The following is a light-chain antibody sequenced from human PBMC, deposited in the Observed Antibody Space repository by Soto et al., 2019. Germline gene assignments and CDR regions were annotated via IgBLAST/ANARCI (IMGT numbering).Light chain of an antibody. J-gene: IGLJ1*01. CDR3: SSYTSSSTPPYV. Sequence: QSSLTQPSSVSGLPGQSSTISCTRTSSDVGGYNYVSWYQQHPGKAPKLMIYDVSNRPSGVSNRFSGSKSGNTASLTISGLQAEDEADYYCSSYTSSSTPPYVFGTGTKVTVL. CDR2: DVS. CDR1: SSDVGGYNY. V-gene: IGLV2-14*01.